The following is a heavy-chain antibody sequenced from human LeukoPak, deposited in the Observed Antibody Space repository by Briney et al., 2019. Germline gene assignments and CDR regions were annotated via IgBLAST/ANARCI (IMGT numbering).Heavy chain of an antibody. D-gene: IGHD6-13*01. J-gene: IGHJ4*02. Sequence: GGSLRLSCAASGFIFRDHYMDWVRQAPGKGLEWVGRIRNRANGYTTEYAASVKGRFTISRDDSKNSLYLQMNSLKTEDTAAYYCARPYSSSWSSTYFDFWGQGTLVTVSS. V-gene: IGHV3-72*01. CDR2: IRNRANGYTT. CDR1: GFIFRDHY. CDR3: ARPYSSSWSSTYFDF.